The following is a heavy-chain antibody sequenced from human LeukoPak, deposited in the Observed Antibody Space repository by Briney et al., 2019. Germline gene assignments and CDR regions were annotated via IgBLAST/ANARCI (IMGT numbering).Heavy chain of an antibody. V-gene: IGHV3-23*01. CDR1: GFTFSSYA. D-gene: IGHD3-3*01. J-gene: IGHJ4*02. CDR2: ISGSGGST. Sequence: PGESLKISCAASGFTFSSYAMSWVRQAPGKGLEWVSAISGSGGSTYYADSVKGRFTISRDNSKNTLYLQMNSLRAEDTAVYYCAKDRQIWSGYHIDYWGQGTLVTVSS. CDR3: AKDRQIWSGYHIDY.